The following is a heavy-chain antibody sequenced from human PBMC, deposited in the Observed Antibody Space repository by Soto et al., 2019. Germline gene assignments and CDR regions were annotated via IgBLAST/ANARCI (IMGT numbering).Heavy chain of an antibody. D-gene: IGHD2-8*02. CDR1: GGSFSGYY. Sequence: QVQLQQWGAGLLKPSETLSLTCAVYGGSFSGYYWTCIRQPPGTGLEWIGEINHSGSTNYNPSLKRRVTISVDTAKHQFSLHLTSVIAADTDVYYCARDKITGLFDYWGQGTLVTVSS. J-gene: IGHJ4*02. V-gene: IGHV4-34*01. CDR2: INHSGST. CDR3: ARDKITGLFDY.